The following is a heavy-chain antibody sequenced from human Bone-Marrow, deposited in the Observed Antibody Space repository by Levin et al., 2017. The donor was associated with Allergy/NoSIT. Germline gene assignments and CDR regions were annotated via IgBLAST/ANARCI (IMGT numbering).Heavy chain of an antibody. J-gene: IGHJ5*02. D-gene: IGHD2-15*01. V-gene: IGHV4-30-4*01. Sequence: SQTLSLTCTVSGGSISSGDYYWSWIRQPPGKGLEWIGYIYYSGSTYYNPSLKSRVTISVDTSKNQFSLKLSSVTAADTAVYYCARGPHLGYCSGGSCYPSNWFDPWGQGTLVTVSS. CDR3: ARGPHLGYCSGGSCYPSNWFDP. CDR1: GGSISSGDYY. CDR2: IYYSGST.